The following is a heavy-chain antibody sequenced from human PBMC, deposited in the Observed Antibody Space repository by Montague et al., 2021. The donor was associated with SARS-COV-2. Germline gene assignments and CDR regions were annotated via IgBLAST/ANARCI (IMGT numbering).Heavy chain of an antibody. CDR2: ISSGSGSSI. CDR1: GFSFSSYE. J-gene: IGHJ6*02. CDR3: ARDVDPNSWDGMDV. V-gene: IGHV3-48*03. Sequence: SLRISCAASGFSFSSYEMNWARQAPGKGLEWISYISSGSGSSIHYADSVRGRYTISRANAKNSLYLQMNGLRAEDTAIYYCARDVDPNSWDGMDVWGQGTTVTVSS. D-gene: IGHD2-15*01.